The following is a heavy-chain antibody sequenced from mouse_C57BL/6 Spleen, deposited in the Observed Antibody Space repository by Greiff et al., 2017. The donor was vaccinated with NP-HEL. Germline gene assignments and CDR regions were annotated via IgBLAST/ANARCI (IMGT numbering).Heavy chain of an antibody. CDR3: ARRGLYGNHYYAMYY. D-gene: IGHD2-1*01. J-gene: IGHJ4*01. Sequence: QVQLQQSGAELVKPGASVKISCKASGYAFSSYWMNWVKQRPGKGLEWIGQIYPGDGDTNYNGKFKGKATLTADKSSSTAYMQLSSLTSEDSAVYFCARRGLYGNHYYAMYYWGQGTSVTVSS. CDR2: IYPGDGDT. V-gene: IGHV1-80*01. CDR1: GYAFSSYW.